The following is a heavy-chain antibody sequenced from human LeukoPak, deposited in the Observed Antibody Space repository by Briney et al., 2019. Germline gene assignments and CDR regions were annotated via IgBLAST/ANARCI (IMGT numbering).Heavy chain of an antibody. D-gene: IGHD1/OR15-1a*01. CDR1: GFTFTSSW. CDR2: INEPGTEQ. Sequence: GGSLRLSCAASGFTFTSSWMSWVRQAPGKGLEWVANINEPGTEQFYADSVKGRFTLSRDNAKNSVHLLMSSLRVEDTAVYYCARDWEHARYNWGQGTLVIVS. V-gene: IGHV3-7*01. CDR3: ARDWEHARYN. J-gene: IGHJ4*02.